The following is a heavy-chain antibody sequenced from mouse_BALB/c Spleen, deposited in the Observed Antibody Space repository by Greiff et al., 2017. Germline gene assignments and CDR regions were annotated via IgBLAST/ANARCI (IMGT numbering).Heavy chain of an antibody. D-gene: IGHD2-2*01. V-gene: IGHV5-6-3*01. J-gene: IGHJ3*01. CDR3: ARDYGYDPWFAY. Sequence: EVKLVESGGGLVKPGGSLKLSCAASGFTFSSYGMSWVRQTPDKRLEWVATINSNGGSTYYPDSVKGRFTISRDNAKNTLCLQMSSLKSEDTAMYYCARDYGYDPWFAYWGQGTLVTVSA. CDR2: INSNGGST. CDR1: GFTFSSYG.